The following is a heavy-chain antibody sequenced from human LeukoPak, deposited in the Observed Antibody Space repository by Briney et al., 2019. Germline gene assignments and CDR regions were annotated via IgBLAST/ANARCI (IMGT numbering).Heavy chain of an antibody. D-gene: IGHD5-24*01. Sequence: PGGSLRLSCAASGFTFSTYSMNWVRQAPGKRLEWVSYIYTSSSIIYYADSVKGRFTISRDDAKNSLYLQMSSLRAEDTAVYYCARPRRDGYNYDFDFWGQGTLVTVSS. CDR1: GFTFSTYS. CDR3: ARPRRDGYNYDFDF. CDR2: IYTSSSII. V-gene: IGHV3-48*04. J-gene: IGHJ4*02.